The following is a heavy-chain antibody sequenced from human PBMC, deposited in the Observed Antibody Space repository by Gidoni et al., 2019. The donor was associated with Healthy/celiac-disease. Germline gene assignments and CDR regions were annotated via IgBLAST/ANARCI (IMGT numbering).Heavy chain of an antibody. CDR3: ARHGGNIAVAATDAFDI. J-gene: IGHJ3*02. CDR2: IYYSGRT. D-gene: IGHD6-19*01. V-gene: IGHV4-39*01. Sequence: QLQLQESGPGLVKPSETLSLTCTVSGGSISSSSYYWGWIRQPPGKGLEWIGSIYYSGRTYYNPSIKSRVTISVDTSKNQFSLKLSSVTAADTAVYYCARHGGNIAVAATDAFDIWGQGTMVTVSS. CDR1: GGSISSSSYY.